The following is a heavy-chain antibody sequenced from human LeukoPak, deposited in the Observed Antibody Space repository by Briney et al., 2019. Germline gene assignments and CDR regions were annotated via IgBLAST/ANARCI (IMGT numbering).Heavy chain of an antibody. J-gene: IGHJ6*03. D-gene: IGHD3-10*01. CDR1: GFTFDDYG. CDR2: INWNGGST. Sequence: GGSLRLSCAASGFTFDDYGMSWVRQAPGKGLEWVSGINWNGGSTGYADSVKGRFTISRDNAKNSLYLQMNSLRAEDTALYYCARVGWYYGSGSYIKTLSYYYMDVWGKGTTVTVSS. V-gene: IGHV3-20*04. CDR3: ARVGWYYGSGSYIKTLSYYYMDV.